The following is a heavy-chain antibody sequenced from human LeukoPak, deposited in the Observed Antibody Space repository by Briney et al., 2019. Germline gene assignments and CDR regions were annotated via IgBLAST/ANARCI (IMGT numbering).Heavy chain of an antibody. CDR1: GFAFSSYS. J-gene: IGHJ3*02. CDR3: ARESGYYDSSGYQRGAFDI. CDR2: IYSGGST. D-gene: IGHD3-22*01. V-gene: IGHV3-53*01. Sequence: GGSLRLSCAASGFAFSSYSMSWVRQAPGKGLEWVSVIYSGGSTYYADSVKGRFTISRDNSKNTLYLQMNSLRAEDTAVYYCARESGYYDSSGYQRGAFDIWGQGTMVTVSS.